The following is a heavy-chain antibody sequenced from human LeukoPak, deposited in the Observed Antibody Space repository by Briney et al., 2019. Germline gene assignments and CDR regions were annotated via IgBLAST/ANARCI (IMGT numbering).Heavy chain of an antibody. CDR1: GFTFDDYA. CDR3: TKDRGTTSSHYYFDY. V-gene: IGHV3-9*01. Sequence: GRSLRLSCAASGFTFDDYAMHWVRQAPGKGLEWVSGISWNSGSIGYADSVRGRFTISRDNAKNPLYLQMNSLRAEDTALYYCTKDRGTTSSHYYFDYWGQGTLVTVSS. J-gene: IGHJ4*02. D-gene: IGHD6-6*01. CDR2: ISWNSGSI.